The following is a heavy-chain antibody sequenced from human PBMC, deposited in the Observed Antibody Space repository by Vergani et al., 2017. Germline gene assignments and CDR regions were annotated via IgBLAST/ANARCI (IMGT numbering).Heavy chain of an antibody. Sequence: EVQLVASGGGLVQPGRSLRLSCAASGFTFDDYAMHWVRQAPGKGLEWVSGISWNSGSIGYADSVKGRFTISRDNAKNSLYLQMNSLRAEDMALYYCAKDSDYDILTGFALDYWGQGTLVTVSS. CDR1: GFTFDDYA. CDR2: ISWNSGSI. J-gene: IGHJ4*02. V-gene: IGHV3-9*03. CDR3: AKDSDYDILTGFALDY. D-gene: IGHD3-9*01.